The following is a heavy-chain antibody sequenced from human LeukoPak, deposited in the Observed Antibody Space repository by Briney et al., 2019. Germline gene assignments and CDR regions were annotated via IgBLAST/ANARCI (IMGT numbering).Heavy chain of an antibody. CDR2: IYLGDSDT. Sequence: GESLKSSCQVSGYILSTYWIGWVRQIPGKGVVWMGIIYLGDSDTTYSPSFQGQVTISADKSTNTAYVQWGRLKASDTAIYYCARSLRRTRLDAFDIWGQGTLVTVSS. D-gene: IGHD6-19*01. V-gene: IGHV5-51*01. CDR3: ARSLRRTRLDAFDI. CDR1: GYILSTYW. J-gene: IGHJ3*02.